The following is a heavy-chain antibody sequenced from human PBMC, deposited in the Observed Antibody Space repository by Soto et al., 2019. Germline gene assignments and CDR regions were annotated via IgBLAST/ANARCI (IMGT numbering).Heavy chain of an antibody. CDR2: IYYSGST. Sequence: EALSLTCTVPGGSISSYYWIWVRQPPGKGLEWIGYIYYSGSTNYNPSLKSRVTISVDTSKNQFSLKLSSVTAADTAVYYCARYWNYPNWFDPWGQGTLVTVSS. CDR1: GGSISSYY. D-gene: IGHD1-7*01. CDR3: ARYWNYPNWFDP. V-gene: IGHV4-59*01. J-gene: IGHJ5*02.